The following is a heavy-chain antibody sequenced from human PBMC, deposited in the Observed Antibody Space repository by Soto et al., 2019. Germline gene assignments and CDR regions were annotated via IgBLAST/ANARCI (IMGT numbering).Heavy chain of an antibody. Sequence: GSLRLSCAASGFTFSSYAMSWVRQAPGKGLEWVSAISGSGGSTYYADSVKGRFTISRDNSKNTLYLQMNSLRAEDTAVYYCAKGNSVRGPWSVLMGSPMEFDFWGPGTLVTVSS. J-gene: IGHJ4*02. CDR1: GFTFSSYA. CDR3: AKGNSVRGPWSVLMGSPMEFDF. V-gene: IGHV3-23*01. CDR2: ISGSGGST. D-gene: IGHD3-10*01.